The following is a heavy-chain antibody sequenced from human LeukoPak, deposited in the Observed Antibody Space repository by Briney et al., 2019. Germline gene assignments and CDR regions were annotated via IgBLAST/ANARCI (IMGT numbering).Heavy chain of an antibody. V-gene: IGHV3-30*18. CDR3: AKGAGYSFGYDFDY. CDR1: GFTFSSYA. CDR2: ISSDGSNK. D-gene: IGHD5-18*01. Sequence: GRSLRLSCAASGFTFSSYAIHWVRQAPGKGLEWVAVISSDGSNKYYADSVKGRFTISRDNSKNTLYLQMNSLRPKDTAVFYCAKGAGYSFGYDFDYWGQGTLVTVSS. J-gene: IGHJ4*02.